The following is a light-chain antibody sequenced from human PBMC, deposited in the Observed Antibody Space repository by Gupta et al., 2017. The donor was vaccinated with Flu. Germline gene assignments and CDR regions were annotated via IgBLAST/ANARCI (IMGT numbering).Light chain of an antibody. J-gene: IGLJ3*02. CDR2: SSD. CDR3: AAGDDILNAWM. CDR1: SSNIGSHT. V-gene: IGLV1-44*01. Sequence: VLTQSPSASGPPGQRVTISCSGSSSNIGSHTVSWYRQLPGTAPKLLIYSSDKRPSGVPDRFSGSKSGTSASLASSGLQAEDEADYYCAAGDDILNAWMFGGGTKLTV.